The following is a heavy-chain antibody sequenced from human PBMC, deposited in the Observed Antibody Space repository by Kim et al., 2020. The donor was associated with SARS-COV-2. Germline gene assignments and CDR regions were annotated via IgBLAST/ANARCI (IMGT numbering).Heavy chain of an antibody. CDR3: VRQKGARTYYFDS. J-gene: IGHJ4*02. Sequence: SETLSLTCTVSGGFIGTGDYHWGWIRQSPGKGLEWIVRIYHNGNTYYNPSLKSRVTISLDTSKNQFFLSLSSVTAADTAEFYCVRQKGARTYYFDSWGQGTLVTVSS. CDR2: IYHNGNT. CDR1: GGFIGTGDYH. V-gene: IGHV4-39*01. D-gene: IGHD2-8*01.